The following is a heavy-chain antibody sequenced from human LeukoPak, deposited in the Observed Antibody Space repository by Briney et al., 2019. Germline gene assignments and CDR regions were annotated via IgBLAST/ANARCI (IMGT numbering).Heavy chain of an antibody. J-gene: IGHJ5*02. CDR1: GGSISSGSYY. CDR2: IYTSGST. Sequence: SETLSLTCTVSGGSISSGSYYWSWIRQPAGKRLEWIGRIYTSGSTNYNPSLKSRVTISVDTSKNQFSLKLSSATAADTAVYYCARDRARYSSGWSQGFDPWGQGTLVTVSS. D-gene: IGHD6-19*01. V-gene: IGHV4-61*02. CDR3: ARDRARYSSGWSQGFDP.